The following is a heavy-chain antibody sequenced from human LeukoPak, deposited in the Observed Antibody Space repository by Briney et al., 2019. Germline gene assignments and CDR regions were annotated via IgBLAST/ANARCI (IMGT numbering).Heavy chain of an antibody. D-gene: IGHD5-12*01. V-gene: IGHV3-23*01. CDR2: ISDSGSST. Sequence: GGSLRLSCAASGFTFSNYAVSWVRRAPGKGLAWVSAISDSGSSTQYADSVKGRFTISRDNFRNTLYLQMNSLTADDTAVYYCAKGSSHWRDYCYFDYWGQGTLVTVSS. CDR3: AKGSSHWRDYCYFDY. J-gene: IGHJ4*02. CDR1: GFTFSNYA.